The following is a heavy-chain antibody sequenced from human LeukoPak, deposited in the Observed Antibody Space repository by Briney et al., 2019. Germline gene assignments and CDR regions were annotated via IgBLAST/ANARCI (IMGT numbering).Heavy chain of an antibody. J-gene: IGHJ4*02. Sequence: RSSETLSLTCAVSGDSISSNYWWSWVRQSPGKGLEWIGEILQSGSTNYNPSLRSRVTISIDKSKNQFSLNLSSVTAADTAVYYCARESWSYASKFHYWGQGTLVTVSS. CDR1: GDSISSNYW. CDR3: ARESWSYASKFHY. CDR2: ILQSGST. V-gene: IGHV4-4*02. D-gene: IGHD3-16*01.